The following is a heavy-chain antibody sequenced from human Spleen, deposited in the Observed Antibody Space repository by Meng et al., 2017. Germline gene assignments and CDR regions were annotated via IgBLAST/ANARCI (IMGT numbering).Heavy chain of an antibody. V-gene: IGHV1-2*06. Sequence: ASVKVSCKASGYTFPDYWLHWVRRAPGQGLEWMGRINPKSGDTHYAQRFQGRVTMTGDTSISTAYMELSGLRSDDTAMYYCARDEDISAAGKLFGDYWGHGTRVTGCS. CDR1: GYTFPDYW. CDR2: INPKSGDT. J-gene: IGHJ4*01. CDR3: ARDEDISAAGKLFGDY. D-gene: IGHD6-13*01.